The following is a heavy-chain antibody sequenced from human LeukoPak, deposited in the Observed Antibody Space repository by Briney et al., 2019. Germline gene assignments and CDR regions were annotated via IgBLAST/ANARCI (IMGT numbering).Heavy chain of an antibody. CDR1: GFTFSSYA. Sequence: GGSLRLSCAASGFTFSSYAMHWVRQAPGKGLEWVSVIYSGGSTYYADSVKGRFTISRHNSKNTLYLQMNSLRAEDTAVYYCARVETTYYYYGMDVWGQGTTVTVSS. CDR2: IYSGGST. V-gene: IGHV3-53*04. D-gene: IGHD4-11*01. J-gene: IGHJ6*02. CDR3: ARVETTYYYYGMDV.